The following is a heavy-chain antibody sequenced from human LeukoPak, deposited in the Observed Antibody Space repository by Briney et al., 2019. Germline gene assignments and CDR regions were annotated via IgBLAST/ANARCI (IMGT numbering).Heavy chain of an antibody. D-gene: IGHD5-12*01. Sequence: GGSLRLSCAASGFTFDDYAMHRVRQAPGKGLEWVSGISWNSGSIGYADSVKGRFTISRDNAKNSLYLQMNSLRAEDTALYYCAKDMRGASGYDFAFDIWGQGTMVTVSS. J-gene: IGHJ3*02. CDR3: AKDMRGASGYDFAFDI. CDR1: GFTFDDYA. V-gene: IGHV3-9*01. CDR2: ISWNSGSI.